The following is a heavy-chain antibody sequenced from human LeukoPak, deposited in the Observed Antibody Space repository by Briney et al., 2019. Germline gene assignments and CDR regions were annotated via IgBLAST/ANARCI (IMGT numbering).Heavy chain of an antibody. V-gene: IGHV4-34*01. Sequence: SETLSLTCTVSGGSISGYYWSWIRQPPGKGLEWIGEINHSGSTNYNPSLKSRVTISVDTSKNQFSLKLSSVTAADTAVYYCATGASSGYYRWGQGTLVTVSS. CDR3: ATGASSGYYR. CDR1: GGSISGYY. J-gene: IGHJ4*02. D-gene: IGHD3-22*01. CDR2: INHSGST.